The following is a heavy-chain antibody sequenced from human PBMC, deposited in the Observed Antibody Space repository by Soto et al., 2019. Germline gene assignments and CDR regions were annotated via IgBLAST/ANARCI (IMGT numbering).Heavy chain of an antibody. J-gene: IGHJ4*02. CDR3: AREFNYSNYVDY. Sequence: XGSLRLSCSASGFTFSSYTMDWVRQAPGKGLEWVAVISYDGSNKYYADSVKGRFTISRDNSKNTLYLQMNSLRAEDTAVYYCAREFNYSNYVDYWGQGTLVTVSS. CDR2: ISYDGSNK. D-gene: IGHD4-4*01. CDR1: GFTFSSYT. V-gene: IGHV3-30-3*01.